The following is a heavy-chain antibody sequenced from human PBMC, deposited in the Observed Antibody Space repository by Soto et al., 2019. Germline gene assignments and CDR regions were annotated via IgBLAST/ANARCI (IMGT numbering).Heavy chain of an antibody. CDR3: AKVGPRSFVDY. D-gene: IGHD1-26*01. J-gene: IGHJ4*02. Sequence: GGSLRLSCAASGFTFSSYAMSWVRQAPGKGLEWVSAISSSGDNTYYADSVKGRFTISRDNSKNTLYVQMNSLRAEDTAVYYCAKVGPRSFVDYWGQGTLVTVSS. V-gene: IGHV3-23*01. CDR2: ISSSGDNT. CDR1: GFTFSSYA.